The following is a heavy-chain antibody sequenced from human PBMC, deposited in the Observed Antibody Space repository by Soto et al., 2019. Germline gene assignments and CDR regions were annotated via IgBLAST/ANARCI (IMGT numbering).Heavy chain of an antibody. V-gene: IGHV3-74*03. D-gene: IGHD3-10*01. J-gene: IGHJ4*02. Sequence: EEKLVESGGGLAQPGGSLRLACAASGFTFSHYWMHWVRQAPGKGLVWVSRISPDETTTTYADSVKGRFTISRDNAKSTLYLQMNSLTVEDGAVYYCADSWLPTSYWGQGTLVTVSS. CDR2: ISPDETTT. CDR1: GFTFSHYW. CDR3: ADSWLPTSY.